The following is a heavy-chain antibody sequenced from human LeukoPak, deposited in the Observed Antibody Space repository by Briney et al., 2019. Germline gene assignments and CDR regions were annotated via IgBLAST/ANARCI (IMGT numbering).Heavy chain of an antibody. V-gene: IGHV1-69*05. CDR2: IIPILGTA. D-gene: IGHD3-22*01. CDR1: GGTFSSYA. Sequence: ASVKVSCKASGGTFSSYAISWVRQAPGQGLEWMGGIIPILGTANYAQKFQGRVTITTDESTSTAYMELSSLRSEDTAVYYCAQCSSGYHNWFDPWGQGTLVTVSS. J-gene: IGHJ5*02. CDR3: AQCSSGYHNWFDP.